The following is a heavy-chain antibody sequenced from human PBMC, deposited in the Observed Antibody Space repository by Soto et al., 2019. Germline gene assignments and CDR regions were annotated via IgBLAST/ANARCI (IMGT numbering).Heavy chain of an antibody. CDR1: GYSFTSYW. V-gene: IGHV5-10-1*01. J-gene: IGHJ5*02. Sequence: PGESLKISCKGSGYSFTSYWISWVRQMPGKGLEWMGRIDPSDSYTNYSPSFQGHVTISADKSISTAYLQWSSLKASDTAMYYCARHPLEYYYDSSGYPWGQGTLVTVSS. CDR2: IDPSDSYT. CDR3: ARHPLEYYYDSSGYP. D-gene: IGHD3-22*01.